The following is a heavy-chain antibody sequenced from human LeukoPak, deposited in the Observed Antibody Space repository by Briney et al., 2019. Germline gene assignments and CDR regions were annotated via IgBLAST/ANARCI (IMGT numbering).Heavy chain of an antibody. D-gene: IGHD6-19*01. CDR1: GFTFSSYS. CDR2: ISSSSSYI. Sequence: GGSLRLSCAASGFTFSSYSMNWVRQAPGKGLEWVSSISSSSSYIYYADSVEGRLTISRDNAKNSLYLQMNSLRAEDTAVYYCARDLAVAGITLDVWGQGTTVTVSS. V-gene: IGHV3-21*01. CDR3: ARDLAVAGITLDV. J-gene: IGHJ6*02.